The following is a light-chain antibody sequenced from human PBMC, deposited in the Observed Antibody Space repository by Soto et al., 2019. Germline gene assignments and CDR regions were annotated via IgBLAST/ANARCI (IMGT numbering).Light chain of an antibody. CDR3: KPRGAGSP. J-gene: IGLJ2*01. Sequence: QLVLTQSPSASASLGASVKLTCTLSSGHSSYAIAWHQQQPEKGPRYLMKLNSDGSHSKGDGIPDRFSGSSSGAERYLTISSLQSEGEADYHCKPRGAGSPFGEGTKLTL. V-gene: IGLV4-69*01. CDR1: SGHSSYA. CDR2: LNSDGSH.